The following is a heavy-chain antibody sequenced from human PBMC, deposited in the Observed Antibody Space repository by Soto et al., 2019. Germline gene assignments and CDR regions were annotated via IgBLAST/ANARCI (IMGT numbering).Heavy chain of an antibody. Sequence: SETLSLTCAVYGGSFSGYYWSWIRQPPGKGLEWIGEINHSGSTNYNPSLKSRVTISVDTSKNQFSLKLSSVTAADTAVYYCARGKGFVTTSYFDYWGQGTLVTVSS. V-gene: IGHV4-34*01. CDR1: GGSFSGYY. J-gene: IGHJ4*02. CDR3: ARGKGFVTTSYFDY. D-gene: IGHD4-17*01. CDR2: INHSGST.